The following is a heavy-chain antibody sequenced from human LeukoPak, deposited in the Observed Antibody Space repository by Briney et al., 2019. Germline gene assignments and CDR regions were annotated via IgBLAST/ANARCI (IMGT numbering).Heavy chain of an antibody. CDR2: ISAYNGNT. V-gene: IGHV1-18*04. CDR1: GYAFTSYY. CDR3: ARVGDWFDP. Sequence: GASVKVSCKASGYAFTSYYMHWVRQAPGQGLERMGWISAYNGNTNYAQKLQGRVTMTTDTPTSTAYMELRSLRSDDTAVYYCARVGDWFDPWGQGTLVTVSS. J-gene: IGHJ5*02.